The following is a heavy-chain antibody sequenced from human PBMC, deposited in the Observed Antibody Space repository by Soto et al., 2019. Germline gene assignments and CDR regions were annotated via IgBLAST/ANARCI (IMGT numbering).Heavy chain of an antibody. CDR3: ARTRYGDNVDY. J-gene: IGHJ4*02. CDR2: MNPNSANT. CDR1: GYTFTSYD. D-gene: IGHD4-17*01. V-gene: IGHV1-8*01. Sequence: QVQLVQSGAQVKKPGASVKVSCKASGYTFTSYDINWVRQATGQGLELMGWMNPNSANTGYAQKFQGRVTKTRNTSISTAYMELSRLRSEDTAVYYYARTRYGDNVDYWGQGPLVTVSS.